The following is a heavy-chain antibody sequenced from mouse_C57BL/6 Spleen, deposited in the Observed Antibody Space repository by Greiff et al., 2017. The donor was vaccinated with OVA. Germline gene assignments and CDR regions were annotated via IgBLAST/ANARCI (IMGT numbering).Heavy chain of an antibody. D-gene: IGHD2-5*01. V-gene: IGHV5-4*01. CDR3: ARENYSNSAWFAY. Sequence: EVKVVESGGGLVKPGGSLKLSCAASGFTFSSSAMSWVRQTPEKRLEWVATISDGGSYTYYPDNVKGRFTISRDNAKNNLYLQMSHLKSEDTAMYYCARENYSNSAWFAYWGQGTLVTVSA. CDR2: ISDGGSYT. CDR1: GFTFSSSA. J-gene: IGHJ3*01.